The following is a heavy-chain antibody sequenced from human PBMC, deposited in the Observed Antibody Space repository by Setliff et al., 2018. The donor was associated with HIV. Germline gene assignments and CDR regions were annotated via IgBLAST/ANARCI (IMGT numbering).Heavy chain of an antibody. CDR1: GASISSGSYY. CDR3: ARDLDTTNGLVFDY. J-gene: IGHJ4*02. CDR2: IYTSGST. D-gene: IGHD3-3*01. V-gene: IGHV4-61*02. Sequence: SETLPLTCTVSGASISSGSYYWSWIRQPAGKGLEWIGRIYTSGSTNYNPSLKSRVTISLDTSKNQFSLKLNSVTAADTAVYFCARDLDTTNGLVFDYWGQGTLVTVSS.